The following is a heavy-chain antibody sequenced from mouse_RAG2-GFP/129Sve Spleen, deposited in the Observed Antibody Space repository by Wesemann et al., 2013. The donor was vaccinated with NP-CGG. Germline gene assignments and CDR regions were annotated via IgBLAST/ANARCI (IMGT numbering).Heavy chain of an antibody. V-gene: IGHV9-2-1*01. CDR2: INTETGEP. CDR3: ARSEDYDAWFAY. J-gene: IGHJ3*01. D-gene: IGHD2-4*01. Sequence: MGWINTETGEPTYADDFKGRFAFSLETSASTAYLQINNLKNEDTATYFCARSEDYDAWFAYWGQGTLVTVSA.